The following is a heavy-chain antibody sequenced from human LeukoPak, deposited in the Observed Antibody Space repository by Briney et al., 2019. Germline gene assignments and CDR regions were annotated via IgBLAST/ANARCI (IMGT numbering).Heavy chain of an antibody. Sequence: GGSLRLSCAASGFTFSSYAMSWVRQAPGKGLEWVSLINDSGGNTYYADSVKGRFTISRDNSKNTLFLQMSSLRAEDTAVYYCARDSKYSSGWYDAFDIWGLGTMVTVSS. J-gene: IGHJ3*02. CDR1: GFTFSSYA. D-gene: IGHD6-19*01. V-gene: IGHV3-23*01. CDR3: ARDSKYSSGWYDAFDI. CDR2: INDSGGNT.